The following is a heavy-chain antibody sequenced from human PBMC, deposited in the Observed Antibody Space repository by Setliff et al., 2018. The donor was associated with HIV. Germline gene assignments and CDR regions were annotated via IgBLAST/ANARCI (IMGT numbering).Heavy chain of an antibody. CDR3: ARQFWMLTTLYFDY. J-gene: IGHJ4*02. CDR1: GGSMSTYY. D-gene: IGHD3-16*01. V-gene: IGHV4-59*08. Sequence: SETLSLTCTVSGGSMSTYYWSWIRQPPGKGLEWIGYIYTGGSTNYNPSLRSRVTISVDTSKNHFSLRLSSVTAADTAVYYCARQFWMLTTLYFDYWGQGTLVTVSS. CDR2: IYTGGST.